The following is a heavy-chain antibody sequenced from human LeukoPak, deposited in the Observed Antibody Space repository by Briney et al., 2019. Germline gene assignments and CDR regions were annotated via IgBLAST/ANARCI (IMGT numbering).Heavy chain of an antibody. CDR1: GFTFSIYA. CDR3: AKDRPNYYGSNGHYYRRDGDY. CDR2: ITSGGDGT. V-gene: IGHV3-23*01. J-gene: IGHJ4*02. Sequence: GGSLRLSCAASGFTFSIYAMSWVRQAPGKGLQWVSSITSGGDGTYYADSVKGRFTISRDNSENMLYLQMNSLRVEDTAVYFCAKDRPNYYGSNGHYYRRDGDYWGQGTLVTVSS. D-gene: IGHD3-22*01.